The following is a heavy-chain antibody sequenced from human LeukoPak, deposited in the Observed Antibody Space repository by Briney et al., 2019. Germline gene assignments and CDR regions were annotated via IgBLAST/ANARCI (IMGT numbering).Heavy chain of an antibody. CDR1: GYTFTSYY. V-gene: IGHV1-46*01. CDR2: INPNGVIT. Sequence: AASVKVSCKASGYTFTSYYMHWVRQAPGQGLEWMGLINPNGVITSYAQKFQGRVTMTRDTSTSTHYMELSSLRSEDTAVYYWAREGGDRDAYKKFDYWGQGTRVPVSS. J-gene: IGHJ4*02. D-gene: IGHD5-24*01. CDR3: AREGGDRDAYKKFDY.